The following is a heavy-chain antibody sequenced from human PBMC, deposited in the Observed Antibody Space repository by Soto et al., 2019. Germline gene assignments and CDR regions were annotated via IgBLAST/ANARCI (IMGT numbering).Heavy chain of an antibody. CDR3: VRGSGLIAAAGSYGTDV. CDR2: INPNSGGT. V-gene: IGHV1-2*04. D-gene: IGHD6-13*01. Sequence: GASVKVSCKASGYTFTGYYMHWVRQAPGQGLEWMGWINPNSGGTNYAQKFQGWVTMIRDTSISTAYMELSRLRSDDTAVYYCVRGSGLIAAAGSYGTDVWGQGTTVTVSS. J-gene: IGHJ6*02. CDR1: GYTFTGYY.